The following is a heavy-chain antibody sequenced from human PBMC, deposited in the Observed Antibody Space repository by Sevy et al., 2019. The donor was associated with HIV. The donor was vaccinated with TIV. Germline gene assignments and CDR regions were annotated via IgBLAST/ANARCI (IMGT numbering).Heavy chain of an antibody. Sequence: GGSLRLSCAASEFTFSDYYMSWIRQAPGKGLEWVSYISSSGSTIYYADSVKGRFTISRDNAKNSLYLQMNSLRAEDTAVYYCARGGEDYYDSSGYYTYYFDYWGQGTLVTVSS. CDR2: ISSSGSTI. CDR3: ARGGEDYYDSSGYYTYYFDY. V-gene: IGHV3-11*01. CDR1: EFTFSDYY. J-gene: IGHJ4*02. D-gene: IGHD3-22*01.